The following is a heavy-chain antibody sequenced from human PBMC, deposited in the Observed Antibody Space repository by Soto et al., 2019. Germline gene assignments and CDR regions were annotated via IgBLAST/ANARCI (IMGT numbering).Heavy chain of an antibody. Sequence: SQTLSLTCAISGDSVSSNSAAWNWIGQSPSRGLEWLGRTYYRSKWYNDYAVSVKSRITINPDTSKNQFSLQLNSVTPEDTAVYYCAREEAAYYDILTGYYMWSDAFDIWGQGTMVTVSS. V-gene: IGHV6-1*01. D-gene: IGHD3-9*01. CDR3: AREEAAYYDILTGYYMWSDAFDI. J-gene: IGHJ3*02. CDR2: TYYRSKWYN. CDR1: GDSVSSNSAA.